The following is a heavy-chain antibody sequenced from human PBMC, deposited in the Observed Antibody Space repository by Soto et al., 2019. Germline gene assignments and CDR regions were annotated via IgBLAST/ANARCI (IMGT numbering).Heavy chain of an antibody. V-gene: IGHV2-5*02. CDR1: GFSLSTTGVG. D-gene: IGHD3-10*01. Sequence: QITLKESGPTLVKPTQTLTLTCSFSGFSLSTTGVGVGWIRQSPGKALEWLAIIYWDNDKRYSPSLKSRVTITKDTSKTEVVLTVTNMDPVDTGIYYCARSLWFGELHWGQGALVTVSS. CDR3: ARSLWFGELH. CDR2: IYWDNDK. J-gene: IGHJ4*02.